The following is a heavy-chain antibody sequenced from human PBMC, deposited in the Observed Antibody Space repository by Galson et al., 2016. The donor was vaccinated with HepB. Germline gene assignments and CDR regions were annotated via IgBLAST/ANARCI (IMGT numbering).Heavy chain of an antibody. V-gene: IGHV1-24*01. CDR1: GYTLSEFS. CDR3: ATGEWGSSWEY. Sequence: SVKVSCKVSGYTLSEFSMHWVRQAPGKGLEWMGSFDPEDGETIYAQKFQGRVTMTEDTPTYTAYMELSSLRSEDTAVYYCATGEWGSSWEYWGQGTLVTVSS. J-gene: IGHJ4*02. D-gene: IGHD6-13*01. CDR2: FDPEDGET.